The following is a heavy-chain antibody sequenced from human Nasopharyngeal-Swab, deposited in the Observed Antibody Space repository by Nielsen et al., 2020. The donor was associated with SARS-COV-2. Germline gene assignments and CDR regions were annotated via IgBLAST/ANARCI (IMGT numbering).Heavy chain of an antibody. CDR2: IGDKDHNYAT. J-gene: IGHJ4*02. V-gene: IGHV3-73*01. Sequence: LTRAASGFIFSGSAMHWVRQASGKGLEWVGRIGDKDHNYATTYGAAVKGRFTISRDDSKNTAFLQMDSLKTEDTALYYCTTDYYFDYWGQGTLVTVSS. CDR3: TTDYYFDY. CDR1: GFIFSGSA.